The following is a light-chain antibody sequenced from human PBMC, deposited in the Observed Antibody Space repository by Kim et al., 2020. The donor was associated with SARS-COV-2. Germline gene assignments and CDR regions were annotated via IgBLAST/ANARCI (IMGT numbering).Light chain of an antibody. V-gene: IGLV9-49*01. J-gene: IGLJ2*01. Sequence: CTLSSGYSNYKVSGYQQRPGKGRRFVMRVGTGGIVGSKGDGIPDRFSVLGSGLNRYLTIKNIQEEDESDYHCGADHGSGSNFVLLFGGGTKLTVL. CDR1: SGYSNYK. CDR2: VGTGGIVG. CDR3: GADHGSGSNFVLL.